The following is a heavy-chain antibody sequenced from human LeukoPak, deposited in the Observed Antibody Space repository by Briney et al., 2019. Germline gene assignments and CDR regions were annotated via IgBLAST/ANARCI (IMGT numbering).Heavy chain of an antibody. D-gene: IGHD6-13*01. Sequence: GGSLRLSCAASGFTFSSYWMSWVRQAPGKGLEWVANIKKDGSEKYYVDSVKGRFTISRDNAKTSLYLQMNSLRAEDTAVYYCAKTYSSSRAHYYYYYYMDVWGKGTTVTISS. CDR3: AKTYSSSRAHYYYYYYMDV. V-gene: IGHV3-7*03. CDR2: IKKDGSEK. J-gene: IGHJ6*03. CDR1: GFTFSSYW.